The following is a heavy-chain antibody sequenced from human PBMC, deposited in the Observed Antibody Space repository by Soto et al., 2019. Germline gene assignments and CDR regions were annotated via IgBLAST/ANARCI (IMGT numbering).Heavy chain of an antibody. CDR1: GYTFTSYY. CDR2: INPSGGST. CDR3: ARSGVLAAAGKGSSFDY. J-gene: IGHJ4*02. Sequence: ASVKVSCKASGYTFTSYYMHWVRQAPGQGLEWMGIINPSGGSTSYAQKFQGRVTMTRDTSTSTVYMELSSLRSEDTAVYYCARSGVLAAAGKGSSFDYWGQGTLVTVSS. V-gene: IGHV1-46*03. D-gene: IGHD6-13*01.